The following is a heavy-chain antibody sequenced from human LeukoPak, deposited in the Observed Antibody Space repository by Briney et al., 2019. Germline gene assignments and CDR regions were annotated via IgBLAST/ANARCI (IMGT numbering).Heavy chain of an antibody. CDR1: GFTFGDFY. Sequence: GGSLRLSCAASGFTFGDFYMSWIRQAPGKGLEWVSYITSSTTKYYADSVKGRFTISRDNAKNSLYLQMNSLRAEDTAVYYCARSIPRGDISPWGQGTLVTVS. CDR2: ITSSTTK. D-gene: IGHD3-9*01. CDR3: ARSIPRGDISP. V-gene: IGHV3-11*04. J-gene: IGHJ5*02.